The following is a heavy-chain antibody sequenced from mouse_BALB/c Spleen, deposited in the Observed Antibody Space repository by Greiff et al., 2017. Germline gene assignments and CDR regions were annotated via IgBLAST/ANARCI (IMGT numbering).Heavy chain of an antibody. CDR2: ISSGGSYT. D-gene: IGHD2-10*01. CDR1: GFTFSSYG. Sequence: EVQLVESGGHLVKPGGSLKLSCAASGFTFSSYGMSWVRQTPDKRLEWVATISSGGSYTYYPDSVKGRFTISRDNAKNTLYLQMSSLKSEDTAMYYCARAYYGNYSYAMDYWGQGTSVTVSS. V-gene: IGHV5-6*01. J-gene: IGHJ4*01. CDR3: ARAYYGNYSYAMDY.